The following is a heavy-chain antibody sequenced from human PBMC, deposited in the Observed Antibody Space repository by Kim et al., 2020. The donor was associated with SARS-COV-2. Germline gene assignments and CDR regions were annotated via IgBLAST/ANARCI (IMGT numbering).Heavy chain of an antibody. V-gene: IGHV4-39*01. CDR3: ARHKRFGPYNWFDP. D-gene: IGHD3-10*01. Sequence: SETLSLTCTVSGGSISSSSYYWGWIRQPPGKGLEWIGSIYYSGSTYYNPSLKSRVTISVDTSKNQFSLKLSSVTAADTAVYYCARHKRFGPYNWFDPWGQGTLVTVSS. CDR1: GGSISSSSYY. J-gene: IGHJ5*02. CDR2: IYYSGST.